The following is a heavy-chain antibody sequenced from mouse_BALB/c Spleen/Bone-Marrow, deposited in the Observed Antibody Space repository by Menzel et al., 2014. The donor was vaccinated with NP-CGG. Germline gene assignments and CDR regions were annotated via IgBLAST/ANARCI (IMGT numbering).Heavy chain of an antibody. CDR1: GYTFTDYT. D-gene: IGHD1-1*02. V-gene: IGHV1-22*01. CDR3: ARGLWYY. Sequence: VQLKESGPELLKPGASVKISCKTSGYTFTDYTIHWVRQNHGKSLEWIGRINPNYGGANYNQKFKDKATLTVDKSSSTAYMELRSLTSEDSAVYCCARGLWYYWGQGTALAGCS. J-gene: IGHJ2*01. CDR2: INPNYGGA.